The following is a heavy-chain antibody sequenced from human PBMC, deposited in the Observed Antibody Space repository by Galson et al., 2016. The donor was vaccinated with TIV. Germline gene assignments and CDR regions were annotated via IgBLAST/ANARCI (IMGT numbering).Heavy chain of an antibody. Sequence: SVKVSCKASGYTFTGYFIHWVRQAPGQGLEWMGIINPSGGSTSYAQKFQGRVTMTRVTSTSTVYMELSSLRSKDTAGYYCARDGEVGSSDYDHWGQGTLVSVSS. CDR1: GYTFTGYF. V-gene: IGHV1-46*01. CDR2: INPSGGST. J-gene: IGHJ4*02. D-gene: IGHD3-22*01. CDR3: ARDGEVGSSDYDH.